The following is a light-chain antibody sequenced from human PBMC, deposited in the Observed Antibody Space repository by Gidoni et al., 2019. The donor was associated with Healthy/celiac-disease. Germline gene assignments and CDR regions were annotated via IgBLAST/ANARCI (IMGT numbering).Light chain of an antibody. CDR2: EVS. J-gene: IGLJ2*01. Sequence: QSALTQPASVTGSPGQSITISCTGTSSDVGGYNYVSWYQQHPGTAPKLMIYEVSNRPSGVSRRFSGSTSGTTASLTISGLPAEDEADYYCSSYTSSSSVVFGGGTKLTVL. V-gene: IGLV2-14*01. CDR1: SSDVGGYNY. CDR3: SSYTSSSSVV.